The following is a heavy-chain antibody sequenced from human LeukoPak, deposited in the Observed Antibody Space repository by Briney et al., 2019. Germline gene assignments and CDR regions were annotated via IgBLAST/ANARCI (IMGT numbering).Heavy chain of an antibody. CDR2: INHSGST. CDR3: ARDVGDCSGGSCYSWFDP. J-gene: IGHJ5*02. Sequence: SETLSLTCAVYGGSFSGYYWNWIRQPPGKGLEWIGEINHSGSTNYNPSLKSRVTISVDTSKNQFSLKLSSVTAADTAVYYCARDVGDCSGGSCYSWFDPWGQGTLVTVSS. D-gene: IGHD2-15*01. V-gene: IGHV4-34*01. CDR1: GGSFSGYY.